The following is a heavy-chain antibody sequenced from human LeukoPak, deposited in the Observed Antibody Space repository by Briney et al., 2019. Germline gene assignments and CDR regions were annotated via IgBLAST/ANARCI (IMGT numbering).Heavy chain of an antibody. Sequence: GGSLRLSCAASGFTFSSYWMSWVRQAPGKGPEWVANIKQDGSEKYYVDSVKGRFTISRDNAKNSLYLQMNSLRAEDTAVYYCARDPPYYYDSSGFWGQGTLVTVSS. CDR2: IKQDGSEK. CDR3: ARDPPYYYDSSGF. D-gene: IGHD3-22*01. CDR1: GFTFSSYW. J-gene: IGHJ4*02. V-gene: IGHV3-7*01.